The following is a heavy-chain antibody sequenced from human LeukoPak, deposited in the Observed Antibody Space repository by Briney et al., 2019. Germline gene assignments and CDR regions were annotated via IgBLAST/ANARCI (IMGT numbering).Heavy chain of an antibody. CDR3: VRIPNSANFPNWFDP. V-gene: IGHV3-21*01. J-gene: IGHJ5*02. D-gene: IGHD4/OR15-4a*01. CDR1: GFTFSSYT. Sequence: GGSLRLSCAASGFTFSSYTINWVRQAPGKGLEWISSISGSSSHIYYADSVKGRFTISRDNAKDSLYLQMNSLRAKDTALYYCVRIPNSANFPNWFDPWGQGTLVTVSS. CDR2: ISGSSSHI.